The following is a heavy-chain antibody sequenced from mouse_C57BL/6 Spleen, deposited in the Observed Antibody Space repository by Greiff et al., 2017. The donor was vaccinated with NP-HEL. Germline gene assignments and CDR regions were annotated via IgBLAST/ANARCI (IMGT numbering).Heavy chain of an antibody. D-gene: IGHD2-2*01. Sequence: EVKLMESGGGLVKPGGSLKLSCAASGFTFSSYAMSWVRQTPEKRLEWVATISDGGSYTYYPDNVKGRFTISRDNAKNNLYLQMSHLKSEDTAMYYCARDSGGYPRFAYWGQGTLVTVSA. V-gene: IGHV5-4*01. CDR2: ISDGGSYT. CDR1: GFTFSSYA. J-gene: IGHJ3*01. CDR3: ARDSGGYPRFAY.